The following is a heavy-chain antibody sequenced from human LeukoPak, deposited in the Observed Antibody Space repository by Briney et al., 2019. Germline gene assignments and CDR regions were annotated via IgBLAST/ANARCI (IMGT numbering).Heavy chain of an antibody. CDR3: ARVSGSYFDAIDY. Sequence: GSLRLSCAASGFNIRTYEINWVRQAPGKGLEWLSSIGSSGTPIYYRDSVKGRFTISRDNAKNSVFLHMNSLRAEDSGVYYCARVSGSYFDAIDYWGQGTLVTVSS. CDR1: GFNIRTYE. D-gene: IGHD1-26*01. V-gene: IGHV3-48*03. CDR2: IGSSGTPI. J-gene: IGHJ4*02.